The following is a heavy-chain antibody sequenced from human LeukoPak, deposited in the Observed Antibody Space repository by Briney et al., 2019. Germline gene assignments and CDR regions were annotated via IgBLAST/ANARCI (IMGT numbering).Heavy chain of an antibody. CDR3: ARFRGYCTNGVCFEGVYFDC. V-gene: IGHV4-31*03. Sequence: PSETLSLTCTVSGDSISSGSSYWSWIRQHPGKGLEWIGYIYYSGSTYYNPSLKSRLTISLDTSRNHFSLKLSSVTAADTAVYYCARFRGYCTNGVCFEGVYFDCWGQGSLVSLSS. J-gene: IGHJ4*02. CDR1: GDSISSGSSY. D-gene: IGHD2-8*01. CDR2: IYYSGST.